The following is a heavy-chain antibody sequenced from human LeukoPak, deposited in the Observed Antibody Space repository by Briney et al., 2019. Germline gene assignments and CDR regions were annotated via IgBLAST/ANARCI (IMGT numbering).Heavy chain of an antibody. D-gene: IGHD2-2*01. CDR2: ISAYNGNT. Sequence: GASVKVSCKASGYTFTSYGISWVRQAPGQGLEWMGWISAYNGNTNYAQKLPGRVTMTTDTSTSTAYMELRSLRSDDTAVYYCARAGGKTVMRDIVVVPAARHYYYYYMDVWGKGTTVTISS. CDR1: GYTFTSYG. CDR3: ARAGGKTVMRDIVVVPAARHYYYYYMDV. J-gene: IGHJ6*03. V-gene: IGHV1-18*01.